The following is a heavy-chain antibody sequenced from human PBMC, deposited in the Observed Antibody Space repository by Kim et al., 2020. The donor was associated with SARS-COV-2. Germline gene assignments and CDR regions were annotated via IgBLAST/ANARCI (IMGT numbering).Heavy chain of an antibody. V-gene: IGHV4-59*01. J-gene: IGHJ4*02. CDR3: ARGGGRGYSYGVDY. CDR2: IYYSGST. Sequence: SETLSLTCTVSGGSISSYYWSWIRQPPGKGLEWIGYIYYSGSTNYNPSLKSRVTISVDTSKNQFSLKLSSVTAADTAVYYCARGGGRGYSYGVDYWGQGTLVTVSS. CDR1: GGSISSYY. D-gene: IGHD5-18*01.